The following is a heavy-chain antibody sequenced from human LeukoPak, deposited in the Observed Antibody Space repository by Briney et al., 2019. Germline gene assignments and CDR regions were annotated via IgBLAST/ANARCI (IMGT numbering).Heavy chain of an antibody. J-gene: IGHJ6*02. D-gene: IGHD2-2*01. Sequence: GGSLRLSCAASGFTFSSYAMSWVRQAPGKWLEWVSAISGSGGSTYYADSVKGRFTISRDNSKNTLYLQMNSLRAEDTAVYYCAKGHCSSTSCYPRNYYYYGMDAWGQGTTVTVSS. CDR3: AKGHCSSTSCYPRNYYYYGMDA. CDR2: ISGSGGST. CDR1: GFTFSSYA. V-gene: IGHV3-23*01.